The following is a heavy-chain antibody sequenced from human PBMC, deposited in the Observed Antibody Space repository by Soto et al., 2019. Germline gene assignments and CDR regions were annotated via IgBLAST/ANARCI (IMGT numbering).Heavy chain of an antibody. Sequence: GAAVLDTCRTGGCTIVSYGFNWVGQAPRGELEWMGGISPGSGNIIYEHKSQGGVAFTTDTSTSTIFMHLRSRRLADAAVYYYSRDLMYATSPDCWFDPWGQGTLVTVSS. J-gene: IGHJ5*02. CDR1: GCTIVSYG. CDR2: ISPGSGNI. CDR3: SRDLMYATSPDCWFDP. V-gene: IGHV1-18*04. D-gene: IGHD2-8*01.